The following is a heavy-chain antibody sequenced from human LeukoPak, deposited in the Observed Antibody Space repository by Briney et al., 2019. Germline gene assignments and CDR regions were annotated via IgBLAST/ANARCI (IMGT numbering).Heavy chain of an antibody. CDR3: AKDLARQIVAIVPRGIDH. CDR2: ISDSGGSS. J-gene: IGHJ4*02. V-gene: IGHV3-23*01. Sequence: GGSLRLSCVVSGFTFKTYAMSWVRQAPGKGLEWVSGISDSGGSSFYADSVKGRFSISRDNSKSTMYLQMNSLRGEDTAVYYCAKDLARQIVAIVPRGIDHWGQGTLVTVSS. D-gene: IGHD5-12*01. CDR1: GFTFKTYA.